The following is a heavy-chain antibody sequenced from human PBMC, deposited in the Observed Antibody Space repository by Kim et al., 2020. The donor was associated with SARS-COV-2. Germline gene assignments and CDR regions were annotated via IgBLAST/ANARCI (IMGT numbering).Heavy chain of an antibody. CDR3: ARVGVAAGMDV. Sequence: YYADSVKGRFTISRDNAKNSLYLQMNGLRAEDTAVYYCARVGVAAGMDVWGQGTTVTVSS. J-gene: IGHJ6*02. V-gene: IGHV3-21*01. D-gene: IGHD6-19*01.